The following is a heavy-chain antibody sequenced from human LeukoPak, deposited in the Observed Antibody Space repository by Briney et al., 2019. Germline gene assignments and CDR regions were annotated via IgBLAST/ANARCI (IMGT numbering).Heavy chain of an antibody. J-gene: IGHJ4*02. D-gene: IGHD6-13*01. CDR1: GYTFTGYY. CDR2: INPNSGGT. Sequence: ASVKVSCKASGYTFTGYYMHWVRRAPGQGLEWMGWINPNSGGTNYAQKFQGRITMTRDTSISTAYMELSRLRSDDTAVYYCARQYGAIAAASLWGQGTLVTVSS. CDR3: ARQYGAIAAASL. V-gene: IGHV1-2*02.